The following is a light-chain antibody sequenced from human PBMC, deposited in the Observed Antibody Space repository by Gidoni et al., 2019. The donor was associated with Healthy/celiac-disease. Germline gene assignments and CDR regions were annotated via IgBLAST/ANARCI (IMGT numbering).Light chain of an antibody. Sequence: DIQMTQSPSTLSASVGDRVTITCRASQSISSWLAWYQQKTGKAPKLLIYKASSLESGVPSRFSGSGSGTEFTLTISSLQPDDFATYYCQQYNSYVTLGQGTKVEIK. J-gene: IGKJ1*01. CDR3: QQYNSYVT. CDR1: QSISSW. V-gene: IGKV1-5*03. CDR2: KAS.